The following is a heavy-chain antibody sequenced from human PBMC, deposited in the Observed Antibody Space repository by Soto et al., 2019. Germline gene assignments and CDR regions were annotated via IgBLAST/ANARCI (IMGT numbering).Heavy chain of an antibody. D-gene: IGHD2-2*02. CDR3: ARIEYCSSTSCHKIDY. CDR2: IYYSGST. V-gene: IGHV4-61*01. CDR1: GGSVSSGSYY. Sequence: SETLSLTCTVSGGSVSSGSYYWSWIRQSPGKGLEWIGYIYYSGSTNYNPSLKSRVTISVDTSKNQFSLKLSSVTAADTAVYYCARIEYCSSTSCHKIDYWGQGTLVTVSS. J-gene: IGHJ4*02.